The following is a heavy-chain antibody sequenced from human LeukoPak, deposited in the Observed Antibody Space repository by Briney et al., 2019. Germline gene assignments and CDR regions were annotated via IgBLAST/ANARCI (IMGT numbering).Heavy chain of an antibody. V-gene: IGHV4-39*07. Sequence: SETLSLTCTVSGGSISSSSYYWTWIRQTPEKGLEWIGEMNPSGSTSYNPSLKSRVTISVDTSKNQFSLKLSSVTAADTAVYYCARGRQDVTMIVVVMTAVSYYLDVWGKGTTVTVS. CDR3: ARGRQDVTMIVVVMTAVSYYLDV. D-gene: IGHD3-22*01. CDR1: GGSISSSSYY. J-gene: IGHJ6*03. CDR2: MNPSGST.